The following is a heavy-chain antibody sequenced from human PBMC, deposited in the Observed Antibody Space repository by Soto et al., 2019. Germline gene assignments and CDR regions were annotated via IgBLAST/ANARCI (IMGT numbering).Heavy chain of an antibody. V-gene: IGHV4-31*03. CDR3: ARESGLTFQSSGYYRWFDP. D-gene: IGHD3-22*01. CDR1: GGSISSGGYY. Sequence: SETLSLTCTVSGGSISSGGYYWSWIRQHPGKGLEWIGYIYYSGSTYYNPSLKSRVTISVDTSKNQFSLKLSSVTAADTAVYYCARESGLTFQSSGYYRWFDPWGQGTLVTVTS. J-gene: IGHJ5*02. CDR2: IYYSGST.